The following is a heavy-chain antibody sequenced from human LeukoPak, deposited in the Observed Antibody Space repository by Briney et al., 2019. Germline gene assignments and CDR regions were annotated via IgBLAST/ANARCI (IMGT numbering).Heavy chain of an antibody. D-gene: IGHD5-18*01. J-gene: IGHJ5*02. CDR3: AGVIRTGLVSGDWFDP. CDR1: GGSISNALYY. Sequence: SETLSLTCSVSGGSISNALYYWGWIRQAPGKGLEWIGCIFHSGNTYYNPSLKGRVTLSVDTSKDHFSMRLRSVTAADTAVYFCAGVIRTGLVSGDWFDPWSQGTLVTVSS. CDR2: IFHSGNT. V-gene: IGHV4-39*02.